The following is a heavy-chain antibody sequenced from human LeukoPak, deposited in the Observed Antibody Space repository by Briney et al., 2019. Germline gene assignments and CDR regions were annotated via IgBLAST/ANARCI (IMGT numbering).Heavy chain of an antibody. CDR1: GGTFSSYA. Sequence: SVKVSCKASGGTFSSYAISWVRQAPGQGLEWMGRIIPILGIANYAQKFQGRVTITADESTSTAYMELSSLRSEDTAVYYCASKGQWELPPPDAFDIWGQGTMVTVSS. V-gene: IGHV1-69*04. CDR3: ASKGQWELPPPDAFDI. D-gene: IGHD1-26*01. CDR2: IIPILGIA. J-gene: IGHJ3*02.